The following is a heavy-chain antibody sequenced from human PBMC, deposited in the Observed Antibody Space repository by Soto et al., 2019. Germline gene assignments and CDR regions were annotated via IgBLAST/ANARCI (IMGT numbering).Heavy chain of an antibody. CDR1: CFTLTSYG. D-gene: IGHD2-21*02. CDR3: ARGGGDWRAFDI. J-gene: IGHJ3*02. CDR2: ISAYNGKT. V-gene: IGHV1-18*04. Sequence: AAPVKGSCKASCFTLTSYGISWVRQAPGQGLEWMGWISAYNGKTNYEQKIQGRVTMTTDTSTSTAYMELRSLRSDDTAVYYCARGGGDWRAFDIWGQGTMVTVSS.